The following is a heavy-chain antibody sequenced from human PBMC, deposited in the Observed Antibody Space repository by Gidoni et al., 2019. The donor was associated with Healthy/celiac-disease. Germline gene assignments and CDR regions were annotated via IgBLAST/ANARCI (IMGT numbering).Heavy chain of an antibody. Sequence: QVQLQESGPGLVKPSGTLSLPCAVSGGSISSSNWWGWVRQPPGKGLEWIGDIYHSGSPNYNPSLKSRVTISVDKSKNQFSLKLSSVTAADTAVYYCARALVGGVSRSPPYYFDYWGQGTLVTVSS. V-gene: IGHV4-4*02. J-gene: IGHJ4*02. CDR3: ARALVGGVSRSPPYYFDY. CDR1: GGSISSSNW. D-gene: IGHD3-10*01. CDR2: IYHSGSP.